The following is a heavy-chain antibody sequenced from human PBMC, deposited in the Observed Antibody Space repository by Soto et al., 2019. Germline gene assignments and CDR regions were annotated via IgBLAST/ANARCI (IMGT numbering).Heavy chain of an antibody. J-gene: IGHJ6*03. V-gene: IGHV3-74*01. Sequence: GGSLRLSCAASGFTFSDYWMHWVRQAPGKGLEWVSRIKRDGSTTNYADSVKGRFTISRDNSKNTLYLQMNSLRAEDTAVYYCAKCYGSGSYNYYYYMDVWGKGTTVTV. CDR1: GFTFSDYW. D-gene: IGHD3-10*01. CDR2: IKRDGSTT. CDR3: AKCYGSGSYNYYYYMDV.